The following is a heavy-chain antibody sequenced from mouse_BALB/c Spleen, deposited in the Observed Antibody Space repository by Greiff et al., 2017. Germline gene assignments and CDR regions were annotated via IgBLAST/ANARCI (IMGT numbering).Heavy chain of an antibody. CDR3: AREGVPRFAY. V-gene: IGHV2-9*02. CDR2: IWAGGST. D-gene: IGHD2-14*01. Sequence: VMLVESGPGLVAPSQSLSITCTVSGFSLTSYGVHWVRQPPGKGLEWLGVIWAGGSTNYNSALMSRLSISKDNSKSQVFLKMNSLQTDDTAMYYCAREGVPRFAYWGQGTLVTVSA. CDR1: GFSLTSYG. J-gene: IGHJ3*01.